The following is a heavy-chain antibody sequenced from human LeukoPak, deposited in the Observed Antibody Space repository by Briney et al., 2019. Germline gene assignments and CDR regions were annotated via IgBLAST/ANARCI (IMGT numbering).Heavy chain of an antibody. CDR3: AKDATYGDSYFDY. D-gene: IGHD4-17*01. CDR1: GFTFDDYA. CDR2: ISWNSGSI. V-gene: IGHV3-9*01. Sequence: GGSLRLSCAASGFTFDDYAMHWVRQAPGKGLEWVSGISWNSGSIGYADSVEGRFTISRDNAKNSLYLQMNSLRAEDTALYYCAKDATYGDSYFDYWGQGTLVTVSS. J-gene: IGHJ4*02.